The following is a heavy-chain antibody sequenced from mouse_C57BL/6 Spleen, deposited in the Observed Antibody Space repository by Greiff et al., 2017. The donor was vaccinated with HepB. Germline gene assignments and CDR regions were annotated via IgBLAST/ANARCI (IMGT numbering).Heavy chain of an antibody. CDR2: ISSGSSTI. CDR3: ARENYYGSSYDYAMDY. D-gene: IGHD1-1*01. V-gene: IGHV5-17*01. J-gene: IGHJ4*01. Sequence: DVQLQESGGGLVKPGGSLKLSCAASGFTFSDYGMHWVRQAPEKGLEWVAYISSGSSTIYYADTVKGRFTISRDNAKNTLFLQMTSLRSEDTAMYYCARENYYGSSYDYAMDYWGQGTSVTVSS. CDR1: GFTFSDYG.